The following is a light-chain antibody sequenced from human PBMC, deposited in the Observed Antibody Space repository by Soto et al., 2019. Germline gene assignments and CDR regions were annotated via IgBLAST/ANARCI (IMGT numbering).Light chain of an antibody. CDR1: QSVSSY. CDR3: QQRSNWPPTIT. J-gene: IGKJ5*01. Sequence: EIVLTQSPATLSLSPGERATLSCRASQSVSSYLAWYQQKPGQAPRLLIYDASNRARGIPARFSGSGSGTDFTLTISSLEPEDFAVYYCQQRSNWPPTITFGQGTRLEIK. V-gene: IGKV3-11*01. CDR2: DAS.